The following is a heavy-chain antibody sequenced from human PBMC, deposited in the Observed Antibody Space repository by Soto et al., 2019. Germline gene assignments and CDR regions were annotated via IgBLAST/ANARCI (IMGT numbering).Heavy chain of an antibody. CDR1: GFTFSAYS. CDR2: VGTDGTTV. J-gene: IGHJ4*02. V-gene: IGHV3-30*18. D-gene: IGHD1-1*01. Sequence: GGSLRLSCVASGFTFSAYSMHWVRQAPGKGLEWVAVVGTDGTTVIYGESVKGRFSISRDSSKNTLYLQMNGLRPEDTGDYYCVKEKGHDIWYFDFWGQGTLVTVSS. CDR3: VKEKGHDIWYFDF.